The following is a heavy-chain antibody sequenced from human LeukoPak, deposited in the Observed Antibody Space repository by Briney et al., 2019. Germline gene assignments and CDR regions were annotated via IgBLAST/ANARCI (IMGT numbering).Heavy chain of an antibody. CDR2: IESKTDGGTT. CDR3: TTLSIIVVN. V-gene: IGHV3-15*04. D-gene: IGHD3-22*01. CDR1: GFTFSNAW. Sequence: PGGSLRLSCAASGFTFSNAWMNWVRQAPGKGLEWVGRIESKTDGGTTHYAAPVKGRFTISRDDSKNTPYLQMNSLKTEDTAVYYCTTLSIIVVNWGQGTTVTVSS. J-gene: IGHJ6*02.